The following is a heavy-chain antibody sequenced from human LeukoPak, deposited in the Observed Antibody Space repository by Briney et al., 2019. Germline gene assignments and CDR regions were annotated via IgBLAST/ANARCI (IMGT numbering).Heavy chain of an antibody. Sequence: SETLSLTCTVSGGSISSGGYYWSWIRQHPGKGLEWIGYVNYRGSTYKNPSLESRVTISVDTSKNEFSLKLSSVGAADMALYYCARASGYDFFDHWGQGSLVT. D-gene: IGHD5-12*01. CDR2: VNYRGST. CDR1: GGSISSGGYY. V-gene: IGHV4-31*03. CDR3: ARASGYDFFDH. J-gene: IGHJ4*02.